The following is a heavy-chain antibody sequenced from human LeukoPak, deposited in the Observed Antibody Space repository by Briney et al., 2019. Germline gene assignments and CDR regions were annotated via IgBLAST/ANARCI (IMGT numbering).Heavy chain of an antibody. D-gene: IGHD2-15*01. CDR3: ARDPFYGGKTYYYYGMDV. J-gene: IGHJ6*02. Sequence: GGSLRLSCAASGFTFSDYYMSWIRQAPGKGLEWVSYISSSGSTIYYADSVKGRFTISRDNSKNTLYLQMNSLRAEDTAVYYCARDPFYGGKTYYYYGMDVWGQGTTVTVSS. V-gene: IGHV3-11*04. CDR1: GFTFSDYY. CDR2: ISSSGSTI.